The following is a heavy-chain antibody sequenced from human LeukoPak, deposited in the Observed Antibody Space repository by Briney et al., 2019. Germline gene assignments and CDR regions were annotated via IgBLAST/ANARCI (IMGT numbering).Heavy chain of an antibody. CDR2: IYWNDDK. V-gene: IGHV2-5*01. CDR3: AHIRSSSWENYFDY. CDR1: GFSLSSSGVG. Sequence: SGPTLVKPTQTLTLTCTFSGFSLSSSGVGVGWIRQPPGKALEWLALIYWNDDKRYSPSLKSRLTITKDTSKNQVVLTMTNMDPVDTATYYCAHIRSSSWENYFDYWGQGTLVTVSS. J-gene: IGHJ4*02. D-gene: IGHD6-13*01.